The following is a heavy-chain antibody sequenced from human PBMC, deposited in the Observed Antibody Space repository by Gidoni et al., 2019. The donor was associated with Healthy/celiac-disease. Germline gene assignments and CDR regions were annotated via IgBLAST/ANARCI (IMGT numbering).Heavy chain of an antibody. CDR2: INHSGST. V-gene: IGHV4-34*01. Sequence: QVQLQQWGAGLLKPSETLSLTCAVYGGSFSGYYWSWIRQPPGKGLEWIGEINHSGSTNYNPSLKSRVTISVDTSKNQCSLKLSSVTAADTAVYYCARAPYYYDRNTGRRETNWFDPWGQGTLVTVSS. CDR3: ARAPYYYDRNTGRRETNWFDP. CDR1: GGSFSGYY. J-gene: IGHJ5*02. D-gene: IGHD3-22*01.